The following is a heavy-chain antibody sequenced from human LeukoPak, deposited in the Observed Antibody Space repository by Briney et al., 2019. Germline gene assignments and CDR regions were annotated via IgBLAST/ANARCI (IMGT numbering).Heavy chain of an antibody. Sequence: GASVKVSCKASGYTFTSYGMHWVRQAPGQRLEWMGWINAGNGNTKYSQKFQGRVTITRDTSASTAYMELSSLRSEDTAVYYCARRPFVKGLGSHAFDIWGQGTMVTVSS. CDR1: GYTFTSYG. D-gene: IGHD3-16*01. CDR3: ARRPFVKGLGSHAFDI. J-gene: IGHJ3*02. CDR2: INAGNGNT. V-gene: IGHV1-3*01.